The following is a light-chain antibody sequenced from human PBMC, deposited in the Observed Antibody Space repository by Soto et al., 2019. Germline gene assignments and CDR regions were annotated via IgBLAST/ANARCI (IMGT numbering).Light chain of an antibody. Sequence: DLQMTQSPSSLSASVGDRVTITCRASQSISRYFNWYQQKPGKAPKLLIYAASSLQSGVPSRFSGSGSGTDFTLTIRSLQPEDFATYYCQQSYSIPTSFGQGTKLEIK. V-gene: IGKV1-39*01. CDR3: QQSYSIPTS. J-gene: IGKJ2*01. CDR2: AAS. CDR1: QSISRY.